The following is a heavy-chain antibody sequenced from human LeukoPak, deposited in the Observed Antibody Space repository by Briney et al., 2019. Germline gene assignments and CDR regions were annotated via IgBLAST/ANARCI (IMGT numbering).Heavy chain of an antibody. Sequence: GGSLRLSCAASGFTFSSYGMHWVRQAPGKGLEWVAFIRYDGSNKYYADSVKGRFTISRDNSKNTLYLQMNSLRAEDTAVYYCAKDPGADYSNYIDYWGQGTLVTVS. D-gene: IGHD4-11*01. CDR3: AKDPGADYSNYIDY. CDR2: IRYDGSNK. J-gene: IGHJ4*02. CDR1: GFTFSSYG. V-gene: IGHV3-30*02.